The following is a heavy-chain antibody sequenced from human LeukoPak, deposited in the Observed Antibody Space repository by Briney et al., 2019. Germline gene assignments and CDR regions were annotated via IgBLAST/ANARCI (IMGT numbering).Heavy chain of an antibody. D-gene: IGHD4-17*01. CDR3: AGASWFRETTRDFGY. V-gene: IGHV4-4*07. CDR1: GASVRSYC. CDR2: VDTSGRA. Sequence: SETLCLTCDVSGASVRSYCWGWVRQAPGKRLEWIGRVDTSGRANSDPSLRTRASISVDTTKNEISLKVISVTAADAAVYVCAGASWFRETTRDFGYWGQGALVIVSS. J-gene: IGHJ4*02.